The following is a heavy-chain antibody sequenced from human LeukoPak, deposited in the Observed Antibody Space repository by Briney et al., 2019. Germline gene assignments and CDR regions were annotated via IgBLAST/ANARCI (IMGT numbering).Heavy chain of an antibody. CDR1: GGSISSYC. D-gene: IGHD3-9*01. CDR2: IYYSGST. V-gene: IGHV4-59*01. Sequence: TSETLSLTCTVSGGSISSYCWGWIRQPPGKGLEWMGYIYYSGSTNYPPTHKSRVTISVDTSNSQFSQKLSSVTAADTAVYYCAREGGYDILPGYYDNWFDPWGQGTLVTVSS. J-gene: IGHJ5*02. CDR3: AREGGYDILPGYYDNWFDP.